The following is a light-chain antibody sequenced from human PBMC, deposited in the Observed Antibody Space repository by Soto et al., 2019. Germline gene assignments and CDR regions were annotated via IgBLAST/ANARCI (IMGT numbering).Light chain of an antibody. CDR2: KAS. V-gene: IGKV1-5*03. CDR1: QTISSW. CDR3: HSRA. Sequence: DIQQTQSPSTLSGSIGARVTITCRASQTISSWLAWYQQKPGKAPKLLIYKASTLKSGVPSRFSGSGSGTEFTLTISSLQPDDFATYYCHSRAFGQGTLLEIK. J-gene: IGKJ5*01.